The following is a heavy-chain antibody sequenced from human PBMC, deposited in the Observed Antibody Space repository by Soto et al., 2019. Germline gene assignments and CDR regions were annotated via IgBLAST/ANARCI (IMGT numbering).Heavy chain of an antibody. CDR1: GFTFSSYS. CDR3: ARDGYSYGPFDY. D-gene: IGHD5-18*01. V-gene: IGHV3-21*01. CDR2: ISSSSSYI. Sequence: NPGGSLRLSCAASGFTFSSYSMNWVRQAPGKGLEWVSSISSSSSYIYYADSVKGRFTISRDNAKNSLYLQMNSLRAEDTAVYYCARDGYSYGPFDYWGQGTLVTVSS. J-gene: IGHJ4*02.